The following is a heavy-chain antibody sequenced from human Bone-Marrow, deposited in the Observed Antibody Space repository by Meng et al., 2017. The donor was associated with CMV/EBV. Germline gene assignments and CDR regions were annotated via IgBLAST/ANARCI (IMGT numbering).Heavy chain of an antibody. J-gene: IGHJ4*02. CDR3: ARGAKSGYPLIIDFDY. D-gene: IGHD3-3*01. Sequence: GESLKISCAASGFTFSSYSMNWVRQAPGKGLEWVSYISSSSSTIYYADSVKGRFTISRDNAKNSLYLQMNSLRAEDTAVYYCARGAKSGYPLIIDFDYWGQGTLVTVSS. CDR1: GFTFSSYS. V-gene: IGHV3-48*04. CDR2: ISSSSSTI.